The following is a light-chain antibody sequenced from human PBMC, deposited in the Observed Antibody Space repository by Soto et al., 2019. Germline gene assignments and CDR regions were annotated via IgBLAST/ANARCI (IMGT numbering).Light chain of an antibody. J-gene: IGKJ4*01. V-gene: IGKV3-11*01. CDR3: QQRSIWPPLT. CDR1: QSVSVF. CDR2: DAS. Sequence: EIVLTQSPATLSLSPGERATLSCRASQSVSVFLAWYQQKPGQAPRLLIYDASNRAPGIPARFSVSGSGTDFTLTISSLEPEDFAVYYCQQRSIWPPLTVGGGTKVEIK.